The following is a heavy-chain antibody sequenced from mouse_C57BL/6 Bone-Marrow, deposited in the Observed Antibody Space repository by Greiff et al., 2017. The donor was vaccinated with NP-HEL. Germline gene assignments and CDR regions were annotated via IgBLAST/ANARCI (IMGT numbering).Heavy chain of an antibody. V-gene: IGHV1-81*01. CDR1: GYTFTSYG. CDR2: IYPRSGNT. Sequence: VQLQQSGAELARPGASVKLSCKASGYTFTSYGISWVKQRTGQGLEWIGEIYPRSGNTYYTEKFKGKATLTADKSSSTAYMELRSLTSEDSAVYFCARDGGSSPWYFDVWGTGTTVTVSS. D-gene: IGHD1-1*01. CDR3: ARDGGSSPWYFDV. J-gene: IGHJ1*03.